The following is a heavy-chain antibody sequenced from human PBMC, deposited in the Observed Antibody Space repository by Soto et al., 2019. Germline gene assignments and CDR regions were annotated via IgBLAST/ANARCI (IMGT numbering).Heavy chain of an antibody. D-gene: IGHD4-17*01. CDR1: GFTFGDYA. V-gene: IGHV3-49*04. CDR2: IRSKAYGGTT. Sequence: RRLSCTASGFTFGDYAMSWVRQAPGKGLEWVGFIRSKAYGGTTEYAASVKGRFTISRDDSKSIAYLQMNSLKTEDTAVYYCTRVIVSAVTTTFDYWGQGTLVTVSS. J-gene: IGHJ4*02. CDR3: TRVIVSAVTTTFDY.